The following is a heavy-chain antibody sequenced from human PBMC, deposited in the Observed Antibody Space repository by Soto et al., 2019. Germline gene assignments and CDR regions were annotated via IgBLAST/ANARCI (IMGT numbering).Heavy chain of an antibody. J-gene: IGHJ3*02. V-gene: IGHV3-66*01. CDR2: IYSGGST. D-gene: IGHD3-10*01. CDR3: ARMETGFRRGDAFDI. CDR1: GFTVSSNY. Sequence: GGSLRLSCAASGFTVSSNYMSWVRQAPGKGLEWVSVIYSGGSTYYADSVKGRFTISRDNSKNTLYLQMNSLRAEDTAVYYCARMETGFRRGDAFDIWGQGTMVTVSS.